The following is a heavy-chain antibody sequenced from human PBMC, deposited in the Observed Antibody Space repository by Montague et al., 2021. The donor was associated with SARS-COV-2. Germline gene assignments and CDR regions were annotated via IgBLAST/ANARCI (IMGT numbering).Heavy chain of an antibody. CDR1: GDSITNHY. V-gene: IGHV4-4*07. Sequence: SETLSLTCSVSGDSITNHYWSWIRQPAGKGLECIGRMHFTGKTNFSPFFSSRLTMSADTSKNQFSLKLTSVTAADTAIYFCARDRFDFGAGRQGTIDFWGQGTLVTVSS. J-gene: IGHJ4*02. D-gene: IGHD3-10*01. CDR2: MHFTGKT. CDR3: ARDRFDFGAGRQGTIDF.